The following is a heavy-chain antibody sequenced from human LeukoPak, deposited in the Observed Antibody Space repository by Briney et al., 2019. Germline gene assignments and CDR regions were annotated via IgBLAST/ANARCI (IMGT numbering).Heavy chain of an antibody. CDR3: ARYYGSGSYPTYYFDY. V-gene: IGHV3-23*01. CDR1: GFTFSSYA. D-gene: IGHD3-10*01. Sequence: GGSLRLSCAASGFTFSSYAMSWVRQAPGKGLEWVSAISGSGGSTYYADSVKGRFTMSRDNSKNTLYLQMNSLRAEDTDVYYCARYYGSGSYPTYYFDYWGQGTLVTVSS. J-gene: IGHJ4*02. CDR2: ISGSGGST.